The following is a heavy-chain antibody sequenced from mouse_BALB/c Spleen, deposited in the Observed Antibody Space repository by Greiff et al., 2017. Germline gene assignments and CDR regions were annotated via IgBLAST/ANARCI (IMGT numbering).Heavy chain of an antibody. CDR2: INPSNGGT. CDR1: GYTFTSYY. V-gene: IGHV1S81*02. CDR3: TRGDGYDGWFAY. J-gene: IGHJ3*01. Sequence: QVQLQQSGAELVKPGASVKLSCKASGYTFTSYYMYWVKQRPGQGLEWIGEINPSNGGTNFNEKFKSKATLTVDKSSSTAYMQLSSLTSEDSAVYYCTRGDGYDGWFAYWGQGTLVTVSA. D-gene: IGHD2-2*01.